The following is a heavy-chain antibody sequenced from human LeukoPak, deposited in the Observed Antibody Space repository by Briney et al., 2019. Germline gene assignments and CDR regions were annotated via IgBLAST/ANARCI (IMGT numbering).Heavy chain of an antibody. J-gene: IGHJ6*02. V-gene: IGHV1-2*02. CDR3: TGDHCSSINCYEYNYYGMDF. D-gene: IGHD2-2*01. Sequence: ASVRVSCKASGYTFTTYYIHWVRQAPGQGLEWMWSINRNSGVTESAQKVKGRVTMSRDTSTSTVYLEMNRLRAEDTAVYYCTGDHCSSINCYEYNYYGMDFWGQGTTVTVSS. CDR1: GYTFTTYY. CDR2: INRNSGVT.